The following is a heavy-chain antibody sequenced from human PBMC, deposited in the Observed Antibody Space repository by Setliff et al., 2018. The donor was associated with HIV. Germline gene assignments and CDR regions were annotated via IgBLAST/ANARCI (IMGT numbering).Heavy chain of an antibody. J-gene: IGHJ6*03. Sequence: SSETLSLTCTVSGGSISSGSYYWSWIRQPAGKGLEWIGHIYTSGSTNYNPSLKSRVTISVDTSKNQFSLKLSSVTAADTAVYYCARGHMLITYYYYYYMDVGGKGTTVTVSS. V-gene: IGHV4-61*09. D-gene: IGHD3-10*02. CDR1: GGSISSGSYY. CDR3: ARGHMLITYYYYYYMDV. CDR2: IYTSGST.